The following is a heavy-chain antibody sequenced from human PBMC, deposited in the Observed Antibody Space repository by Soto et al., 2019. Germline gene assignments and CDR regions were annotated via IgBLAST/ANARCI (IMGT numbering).Heavy chain of an antibody. CDR1: GGSISSGGYS. Sequence: QLQLQESGSGLVKPSQTLSLTCAVSGGSISSGGYSWSWIRQPPGKGLEWLGYIYHSGSTYYNPYLKSRVTISVDRSKNQFSLELSSVTAADTAVYYCASAGGLGAVAADYWGQGTLFTVSS. J-gene: IGHJ4*02. V-gene: IGHV4-30-2*01. D-gene: IGHD6-19*01. CDR3: ASAGGLGAVAADY. CDR2: IYHSGST.